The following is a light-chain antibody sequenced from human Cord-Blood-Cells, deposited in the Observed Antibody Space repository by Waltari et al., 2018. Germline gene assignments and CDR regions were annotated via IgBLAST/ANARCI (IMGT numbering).Light chain of an antibody. CDR1: QTISSY. V-gene: IGKV1-39*01. Sequence: DIQMTQSPSSLSAPVGARLTITCRASQTISSYLNWYQQKPGKAPKLLIYAASSLQSGVPSRFSGSGSGTDFTLTISSLQPEDFATYDCQQSYSTPWTFGQGTKVEIK. CDR2: AAS. J-gene: IGKJ1*01. CDR3: QQSYSTPWT.